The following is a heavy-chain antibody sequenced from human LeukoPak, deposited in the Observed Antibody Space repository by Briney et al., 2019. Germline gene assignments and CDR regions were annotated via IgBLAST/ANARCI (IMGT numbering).Heavy chain of an antibody. V-gene: IGHV4-61*02. D-gene: IGHD5-18*01. CDR2: IYTSGST. CDR3: AREGYSCGYMDY. J-gene: IGHJ4*02. CDR1: GGSISSGSYY. Sequence: PSETLSLTCTVSGGSISSGSYYWSWIRQPAGKGLEWIGRIYTSGSTNYNPSLKSRVTISVDTSKNQFSLKLSSVTAADTAVYYCAREGYSCGYMDYWGQGTLVTVSS.